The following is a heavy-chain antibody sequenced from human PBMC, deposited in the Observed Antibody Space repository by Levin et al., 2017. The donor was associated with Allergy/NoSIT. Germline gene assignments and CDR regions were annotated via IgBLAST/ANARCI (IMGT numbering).Heavy chain of an antibody. J-gene: IGHJ3*01. CDR3: AREINDYGDYGAFDV. D-gene: IGHD4-17*01. CDR2: IYYTGNT. CDR1: GVSVSSKSSY. V-gene: IGHV4-61*01. Sequence: PSETLSLTCTVSGVSVSSKSSYWSWIRQPPGKALEWIGYIYYTGNTDYNPSLKSRVTMSLGTSKSQFSLQMSSVTAADTAVYFCAREINDYGDYGAFDVWGQGTMVTVSS.